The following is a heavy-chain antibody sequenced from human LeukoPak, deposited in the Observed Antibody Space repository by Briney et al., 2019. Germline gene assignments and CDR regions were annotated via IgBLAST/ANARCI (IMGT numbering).Heavy chain of an antibody. V-gene: IGHV3-11*01. CDR2: LNSSGSST. Sequence: GGSLRLSCEASGYTFSGYYMSWLRQAPGKGLEWVSYLNSSGSSTYYADSVQGRFTISRDNARNSLYLQMNSLRAEDTAVYYCARVTIIRGVKCFDPWGQGTLVTVSS. CDR3: ARVTIIRGVKCFDP. D-gene: IGHD3-10*01. J-gene: IGHJ5*02. CDR1: GYTFSGYY.